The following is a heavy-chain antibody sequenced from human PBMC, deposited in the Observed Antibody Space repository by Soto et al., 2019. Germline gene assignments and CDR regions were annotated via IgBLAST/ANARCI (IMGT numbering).Heavy chain of an antibody. CDR2: ISYDGTNK. D-gene: IGHD1-7*01. CDR1: GFTFRDYG. CDR3: APRSIAGTTYFGY. J-gene: IGHJ4*02. V-gene: IGHV3-30*03. Sequence: PGGSLRLSCAASGFTFRDYGMHWVRQAPGKGLEWVAVISYDGTNKYYADSVTGRFTISRDNSKNTLYLQMNSLRAEDTAVYYCAPRSIAGTTYFGYWGQGTLVTVSS.